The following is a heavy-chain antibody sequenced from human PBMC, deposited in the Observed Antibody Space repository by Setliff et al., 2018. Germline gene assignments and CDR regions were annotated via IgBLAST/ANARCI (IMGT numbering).Heavy chain of an antibody. CDR3: VPGIATAGKVS. CDR2: IWYDGSIK. Sequence: LRLSCAASRFTFSDYGMYWVRQAPGKGLEWVAVIWYDGSIKYYADSVKGRFTISRDNSKRMLYLQMNSLRAEDTAVYYCVPGIATAGKVSWGQGTLVTVSS. V-gene: IGHV3-33*01. J-gene: IGHJ5*02. D-gene: IGHD6-13*01. CDR1: RFTFSDYG.